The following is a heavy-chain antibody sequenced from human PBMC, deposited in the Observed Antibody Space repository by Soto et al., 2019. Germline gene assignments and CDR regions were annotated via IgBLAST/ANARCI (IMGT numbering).Heavy chain of an antibody. D-gene: IGHD3-3*01. V-gene: IGHV3-30*18. J-gene: IGHJ5*01. CDR2: ISHDGNSK. Sequence: QVQLVDSGGGVVQPGRSLRLSCVASGFTFNNYGMHWVRQAPGKGLEWVAVISHDGNSKYYADYVKGRFTISRDNSKNXLYLQMICLTAEETAVYHCANARGVRILGPNWFDSWGQGTLVAVS. CDR3: ANARGVRILGPNWFDS. CDR1: GFTFNNYG.